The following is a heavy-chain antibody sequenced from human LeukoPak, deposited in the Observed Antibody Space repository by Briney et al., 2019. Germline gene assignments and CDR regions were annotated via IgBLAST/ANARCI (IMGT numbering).Heavy chain of an antibody. V-gene: IGHV3-48*01. CDR2: IGIDSGNT. CDR3: ARDYKYAFDN. CDR1: GFTFSDYS. Sequence: GVSLRLSCAASGFTFSDYSMNWVRQAPGKGLEWISYIGIDSGNTNYADSVKGRFTISGDKAKNSLYLQMNSLRVEDTAVYYCARDYKYAFDNWGQGTLVTVSS. D-gene: IGHD5-24*01. J-gene: IGHJ4*02.